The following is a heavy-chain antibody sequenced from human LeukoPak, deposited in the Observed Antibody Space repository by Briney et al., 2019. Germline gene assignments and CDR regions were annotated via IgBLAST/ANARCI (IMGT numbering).Heavy chain of an antibody. CDR1: GLIFSSYW. V-gene: IGHV3-7*01. D-gene: IGHD1-26*01. CDR2: IKKDGSEM. Sequence: GGSLRLSCAASGLIFSSYWMSWVRQAPGKGLEWVANIKKDGSEMYYVDSVKGRFTISRDNAKNSLCLQMNSLRADDTAVYHCARQETSSYNGAFDIWGQGTMVTVSS. J-gene: IGHJ3*02. CDR3: ARQETSSYNGAFDI.